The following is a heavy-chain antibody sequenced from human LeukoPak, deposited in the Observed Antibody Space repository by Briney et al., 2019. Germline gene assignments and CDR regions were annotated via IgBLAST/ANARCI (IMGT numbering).Heavy chain of an antibody. D-gene: IGHD5-24*01. J-gene: IGHJ4*02. CDR1: GFPFSSYA. CDR3: AKERGFGYNHIDY. Sequence: GGSLRLSCEASGFPFSSYAMNWVRQAPGKGLEWVSTISGSGGSTYYADSVKGRFTISRDKSKNTVYLQMNSLRAEDTAVYYCAKERGFGYNHIDYWGQGTLVTVSS. V-gene: IGHV3-23*01. CDR2: ISGSGGST.